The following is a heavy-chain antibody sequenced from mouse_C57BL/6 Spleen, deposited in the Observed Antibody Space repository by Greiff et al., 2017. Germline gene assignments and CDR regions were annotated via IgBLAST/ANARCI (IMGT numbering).Heavy chain of an antibody. D-gene: IGHD4-1*01. CDR1: GYSITSGYY. Sequence: ESGPGLVKPSQSLSLTCSVTGYSITSGYYWNWIRQFPGNKLEWMGYISYDGSNNYNPSLKNRISITRDTSKNQFFLKLNSVTTEDTATYYCARAWDGYWYFDVWGTGTTVTVSS. CDR3: ARAWDGYWYFDV. CDR2: ISYDGSN. J-gene: IGHJ1*03. V-gene: IGHV3-6*01.